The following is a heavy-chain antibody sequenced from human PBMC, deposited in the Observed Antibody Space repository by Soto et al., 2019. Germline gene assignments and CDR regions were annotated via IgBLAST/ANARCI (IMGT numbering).Heavy chain of an antibody. CDR3: ARDPEIFDY. CDR1: GYTFTSSE. Sequence: ASVKVSCKASGYTFTSSEINWVRQATGQGLEWMRWMNPNSANTGYGQRFQGRVTGTRNTFISTGYMEVRSLRSDDTAVYYCARDPEIFDYWGQGTLVTVSS. J-gene: IGHJ4*02. V-gene: IGHV1-8*01. CDR2: MNPNSANT.